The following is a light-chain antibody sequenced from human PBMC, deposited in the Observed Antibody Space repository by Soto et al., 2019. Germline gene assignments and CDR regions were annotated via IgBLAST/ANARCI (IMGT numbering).Light chain of an antibody. CDR3: QQYNSWPPIT. Sequence: ILLTTSQDPLSLSPVERGKISFMASESVTDYLAWYQQKPGQAHRLLTYGASTRATGIPARFSGSGSGAEFTLTIRSLQSEDLAVCDCQQYNSWPPITCGQGTRLEI. J-gene: IGKJ5*01. V-gene: IGKV3-15*01. CDR1: ESVTDY. CDR2: GAS.